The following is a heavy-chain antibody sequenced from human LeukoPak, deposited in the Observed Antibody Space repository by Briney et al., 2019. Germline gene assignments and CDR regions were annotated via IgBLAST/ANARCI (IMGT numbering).Heavy chain of an antibody. D-gene: IGHD6-13*01. CDR2: IYYIGST. J-gene: IGHJ5*02. CDR3: ARGGAAADWFDP. CDR1: GGSISSYY. Sequence: SETLSLTCTVSGGSISSYYWSWIRQPPGKGLEWIGYIYYIGSTNYNPSLKSRVTISVDRSKNQFSLKLSSVTAADTAVYYCARGGAAADWFDPWGQGTLVTVSS. V-gene: IGHV4-59*12.